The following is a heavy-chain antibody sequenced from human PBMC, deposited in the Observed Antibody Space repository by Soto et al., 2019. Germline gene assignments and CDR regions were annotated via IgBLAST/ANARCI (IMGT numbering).Heavy chain of an antibody. D-gene: IGHD3-16*02. CDR1: GGSFSGYY. Sequence: SETLSLTCAVYGGSFSGYYWSWIRQPPGKGLEWIGEINHSGSTNYNPSLKSRITISVDTSKNQFSLKLSSVTAADTAVYYCARGKLSDYVWGSYRYHFDYWGQGTVVTVSS. V-gene: IGHV4-34*01. CDR2: INHSGST. J-gene: IGHJ4*02. CDR3: ARGKLSDYVWGSYRYHFDY.